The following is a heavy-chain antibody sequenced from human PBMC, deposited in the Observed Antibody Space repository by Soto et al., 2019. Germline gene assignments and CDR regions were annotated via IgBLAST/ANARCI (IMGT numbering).Heavy chain of an antibody. CDR1: GYTFTSYY. CDR2: INPSGGST. Sequence: ASVKVSCKASGYTFTSYYMHWVRQAPGQGLEWMGIINPSGGSTSYAQKFQGRVTMTRDTSTSTVYMELSSLRSEDTAVYYCASDSAVTANSGRLVFAFWGRGTLVTGSS. V-gene: IGHV1-46*01. D-gene: IGHD2-21*02. J-gene: IGHJ4*02. CDR3: ASDSAVTANSGRLVFAF.